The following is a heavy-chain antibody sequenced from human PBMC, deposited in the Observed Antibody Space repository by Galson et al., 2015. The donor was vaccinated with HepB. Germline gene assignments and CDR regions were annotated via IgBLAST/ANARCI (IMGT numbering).Heavy chain of an antibody. CDR3: ARDHPYDSSGYYYPFDY. D-gene: IGHD3-22*01. Sequence: SVKVSCKASGGTFSSYAISWVRQAPGQGLEWMGGIIPIFGIANYAQKFQGRVTITADKSTSTAYMELSSLRSEDTAVYYCARDHPYDSSGYYYPFDYWGQGTLVTVSS. V-gene: IGHV1-69*10. J-gene: IGHJ4*02. CDR2: IIPIFGIA. CDR1: GGTFSSYA.